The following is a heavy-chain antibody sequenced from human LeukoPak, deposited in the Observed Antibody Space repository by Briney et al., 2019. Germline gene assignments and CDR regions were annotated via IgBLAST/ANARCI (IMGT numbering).Heavy chain of an antibody. CDR2: IYYSGST. Sequence: PSETLSLTCTVSGGSVSSGSYYWSWIRQPPGKGLEWIGYIYYSGSTNYNPSLKSRVTISVDTSKNQFSLKLSSVTAADTAVYYCARDSPPPYYYDSSGYYSYYYGMDVWGQGTTVTVSS. V-gene: IGHV4-61*01. CDR3: ARDSPPPYYYDSSGYYSYYYGMDV. D-gene: IGHD3-22*01. J-gene: IGHJ6*02. CDR1: GGSVSSGSYY.